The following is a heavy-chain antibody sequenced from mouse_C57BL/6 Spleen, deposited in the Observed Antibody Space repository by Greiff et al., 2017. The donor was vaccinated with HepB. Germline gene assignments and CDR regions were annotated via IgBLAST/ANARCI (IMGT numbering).Heavy chain of an antibody. V-gene: IGHV2-9*01. CDR1: GFSLTSYG. D-gene: IGHD1-1*01. J-gene: IGHJ4*01. Sequence: VHLVESGPGLVAPSQSLSITCTVSGFSLTSYGVDWVRQPPGKGLEWLGVIWGGGSTNYNSALMSRLSISKDNSKSQVFLKMNSLQTDDTAMYYCATHYYGSSYGYYAMDYWGQGTSVTVSS. CDR2: IWGGGST. CDR3: ATHYYGSSYGYYAMDY.